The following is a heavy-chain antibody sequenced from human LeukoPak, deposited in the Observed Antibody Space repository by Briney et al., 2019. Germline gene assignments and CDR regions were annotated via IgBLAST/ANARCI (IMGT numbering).Heavy chain of an antibody. Sequence: GSSQTLLCGASRFILSSYGMQWAPHAPGEGREGVAIISYDGRINYYADSVKGRFTISRDNSKNTLYLQMNSLRAEDTAVYYCAKRFPLGSGWYSSDYWGQGTLVTVSS. V-gene: IGHV3-30*18. CDR3: AKRFPLGSGWYSSDY. CDR1: RFILSSYG. CDR2: ISYDGRIN. J-gene: IGHJ4*02. D-gene: IGHD6-19*01.